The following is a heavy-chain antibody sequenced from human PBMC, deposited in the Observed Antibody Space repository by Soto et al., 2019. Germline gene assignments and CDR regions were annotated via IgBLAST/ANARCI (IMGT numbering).Heavy chain of an antibody. CDR3: VSNWFDP. CDR1: GFTFSTYA. Sequence: QPGGSLRLSCAASGFTFSTYAMSWVRQAPGKGLEWVSTINAGGDSTYFADSVKGRFTISRDNAKNTLYLQMNSLRAEDTAVYYCVSNWFDPWGQGTLVTVSS. V-gene: IGHV3-23*01. J-gene: IGHJ5*02. CDR2: INAGGDST.